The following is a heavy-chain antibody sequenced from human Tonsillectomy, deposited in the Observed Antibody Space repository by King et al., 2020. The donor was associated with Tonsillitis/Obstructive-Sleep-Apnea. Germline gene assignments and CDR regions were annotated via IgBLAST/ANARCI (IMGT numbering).Heavy chain of an antibody. Sequence: VQLQESGPGLVKPSETLSLTCTVSGGSINSYYWSWIRQPPGKGLEWIGYIYYSGSTNYNPSLKSRVTISVDTSKNQFSLKLRSVTAADTAVYYCASADILGGENWFDPWGQGTLVTVSS. V-gene: IGHV4-59*01. CDR2: IYYSGST. CDR1: GGSINSYY. CDR3: ASADILGGENWFDP. J-gene: IGHJ5*02. D-gene: IGHD1-26*01.